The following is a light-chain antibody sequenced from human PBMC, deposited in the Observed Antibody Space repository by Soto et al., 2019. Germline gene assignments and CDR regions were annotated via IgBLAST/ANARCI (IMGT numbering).Light chain of an antibody. Sequence: DIQMTQSPSSLPASVGDRFTITCRARQSISTYVNWYQQKPGKAPKLLIYDASSLESGVPSRFSGSGSGTEFTLTISSLQPDDFATYYCQQYNSYSPLTFGQGTKVDIK. CDR1: QSISTY. V-gene: IGKV1-5*01. CDR3: QQYNSYSPLT. J-gene: IGKJ1*01. CDR2: DAS.